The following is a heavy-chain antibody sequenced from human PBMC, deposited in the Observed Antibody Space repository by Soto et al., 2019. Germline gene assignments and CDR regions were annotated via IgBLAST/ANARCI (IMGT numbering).Heavy chain of an antibody. Sequence: SETLSLTCTVSGGSISSYYWSWIRQPPGKGLEWIGYIYYSGSTNYNPSLKSRVTISVDTSKNQFSLKLSSVTAADTAVYYCARHAYDFWSGYSTHFDYWGQGTLVTVSS. D-gene: IGHD3-3*01. CDR3: ARHAYDFWSGYSTHFDY. V-gene: IGHV4-59*08. CDR2: IYYSGST. CDR1: GGSISSYY. J-gene: IGHJ4*02.